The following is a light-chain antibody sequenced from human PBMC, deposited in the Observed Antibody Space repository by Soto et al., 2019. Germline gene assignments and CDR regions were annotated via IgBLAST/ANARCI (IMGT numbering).Light chain of an antibody. CDR1: QSVSSSF. CDR2: GSS. CDR3: QQYYNSPRT. J-gene: IGKJ1*01. V-gene: IGKV3-20*01. Sequence: EIVLTQSPGTLSLSPGERATLSCRASQSVSSSFLAWYQQKPGQAPRLLIYGSSSRATGIPDRFSGSGSGTDFTLTINRLEPEDFAVYYCQQYYNSPRTFGQGTKVEIK.